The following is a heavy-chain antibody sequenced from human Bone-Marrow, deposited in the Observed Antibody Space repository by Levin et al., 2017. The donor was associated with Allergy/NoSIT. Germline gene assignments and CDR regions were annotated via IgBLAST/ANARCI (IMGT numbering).Heavy chain of an antibody. Sequence: GESLKISCAASGFTFSSYAMSWVRLAPGKGLEWVSGIGSSGGYTYYADSVKGRFTISRDNSKNTLYLQMNSLRAEDTAVYYCAKGSPSSSSHTYGMDVWGQGTTVTVSS. D-gene: IGHD6-13*01. CDR1: GFTFSSYA. CDR2: IGSSGGYT. V-gene: IGHV3-23*01. J-gene: IGHJ6*02. CDR3: AKGSPSSSSHTYGMDV.